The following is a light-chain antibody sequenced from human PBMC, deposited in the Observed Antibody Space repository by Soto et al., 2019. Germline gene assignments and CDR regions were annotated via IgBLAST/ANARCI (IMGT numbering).Light chain of an antibody. CDR2: DVT. CDR3: DSYTSSSTRV. J-gene: IGLJ1*01. CDR1: SGDVGGYNY. V-gene: IGLV2-14*03. Sequence: QSALTQPASLSGSPGQSITISCTGTSGDVGGYNYVSWYQQHPGKAPKLMIYDVTYRPSGVSNRFSGSKSGNTASLTISGLQAEDEADYYCDSYTSSSTRVFGTGTKLTVL.